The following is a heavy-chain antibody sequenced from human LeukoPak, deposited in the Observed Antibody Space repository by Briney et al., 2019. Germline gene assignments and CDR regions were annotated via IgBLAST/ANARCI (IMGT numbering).Heavy chain of an antibody. Sequence: GGSLRLSCAASGFTFSSYGMHWVRQAPGKGLEWVAFIRYDGSNKYYADSVKGRFTISRDNSKNTLYLQMNSLRAEDTAVYYCAKDQYYASSGYYPAEYLQHWGQGTLVTVSS. CDR2: IRYDGSNK. CDR1: GFTFSSYG. CDR3: AKDQYYASSGYYPAEYLQH. D-gene: IGHD3-22*01. J-gene: IGHJ1*01. V-gene: IGHV3-30*02.